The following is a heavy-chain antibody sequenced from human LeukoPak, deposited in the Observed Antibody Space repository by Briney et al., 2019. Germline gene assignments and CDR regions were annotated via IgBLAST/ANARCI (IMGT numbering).Heavy chain of an antibody. D-gene: IGHD2-2*01. CDR2: IIPIFGTA. Sequence: ASVKVSCKASGGTFSSYAISWVRQAPGQGLEWMGGIIPIFGTANYAQKFQGRVTITADESTSTAYMELSSLRSEDTAVYYCASYKEYQLLETYYYYGMDVWGQGTTVTVSS. CDR1: GGTFSSYA. V-gene: IGHV1-69*13. J-gene: IGHJ6*02. CDR3: ASYKEYQLLETYYYYGMDV.